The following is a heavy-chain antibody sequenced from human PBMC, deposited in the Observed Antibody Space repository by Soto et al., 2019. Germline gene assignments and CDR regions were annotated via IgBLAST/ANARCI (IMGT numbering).Heavy chain of an antibody. CDR2: MNPNSGNT. CDR1: GYTFTSYD. D-gene: IGHD3-3*01. J-gene: IGHJ4*02. CDR3: ARGFCDGGYDLWSGYSTPSCYFDY. V-gene: IGHV1-8*01. Sequence: ASVKVSCKASGYTFTSYDINWVRQATGQGLEWMGWMNPNSGNTGYAQKFQGRVTMTRNTSISTAYMELSSLRSEDTAVYYCARGFCDGGYDLWSGYSTPSCYFDYWGQGTLVTVSS.